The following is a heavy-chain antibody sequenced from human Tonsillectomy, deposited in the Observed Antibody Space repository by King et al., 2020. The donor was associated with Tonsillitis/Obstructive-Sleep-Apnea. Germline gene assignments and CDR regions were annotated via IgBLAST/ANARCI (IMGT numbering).Heavy chain of an antibody. D-gene: IGHD3-9*01. V-gene: IGHV5-10-1*01. CDR1: GYTFTNYW. CDR2: IDPSDSYT. J-gene: IGHJ6*03. CDR3: ARRYFDGHYYYYMDV. Sequence: QLVQSGAEVKKPGESLRISCKASGYTFTNYWIDWVRQMPGKGLEWMGTIDPSDSYTNYSPSFQGHVTISADKSISTAYLQWSSLKASDTAIYYCARRYFDGHYYYYMDVWGKGTTVTVSS.